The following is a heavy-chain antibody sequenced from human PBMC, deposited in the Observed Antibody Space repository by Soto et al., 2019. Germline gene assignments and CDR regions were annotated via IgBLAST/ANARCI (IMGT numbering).Heavy chain of an antibody. CDR3: ASLPSFYYGSGYGMDV. CDR1: GGTFRSNA. V-gene: IGHV1-69*01. CDR2: LIPIFGTT. J-gene: IGHJ6*02. Sequence: QVQLVQSGTEVKKPGSSVKVSCKASGGTFRSNAISWVRQSPGQGLEWMGGLIPIFGTTNYAQKCQGRVTITADESASPAYMELSSLRSDDTAVYYCASLPSFYYGSGYGMDVWGQGTTVTVSS. D-gene: IGHD3-10*01.